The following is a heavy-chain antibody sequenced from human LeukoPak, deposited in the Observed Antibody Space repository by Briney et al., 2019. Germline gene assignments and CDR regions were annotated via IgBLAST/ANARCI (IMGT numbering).Heavy chain of an antibody. D-gene: IGHD6-13*01. CDR2: IYHSGST. CDR1: GYSISSGYY. V-gene: IGHV4-38-2*02. Sequence: SETLSLTCTVSGYSISSGYYWGWIRQPPGKGLEWIGSIYHSGSTYYNPSLKSRVTISVDTSENRFSLKLSSVTAADTAVYYCARARADRAYGYSSTSIDYWGQGTLVTVSS. J-gene: IGHJ4*02. CDR3: ARARADRAYGYSSTSIDY.